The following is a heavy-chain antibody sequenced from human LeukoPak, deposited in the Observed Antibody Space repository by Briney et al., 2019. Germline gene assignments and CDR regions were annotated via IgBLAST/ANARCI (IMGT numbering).Heavy chain of an antibody. CDR1: GGSISSGGYY. CDR3: AKGTYSSSRSGVDV. J-gene: IGHJ6*02. CDR2: ISGSGGST. V-gene: IGHV3-23*01. Sequence: ETLSLTCTVSGGSISSGGYYWSWVRQAPGKGLEWVSTISGSGGSTYYADSVKGRFTISRDNSKNTLYLQMNSLRAEDTAVYYCAKGTYSSSRSGVDVWGQGTTVTVSS. D-gene: IGHD6-13*01.